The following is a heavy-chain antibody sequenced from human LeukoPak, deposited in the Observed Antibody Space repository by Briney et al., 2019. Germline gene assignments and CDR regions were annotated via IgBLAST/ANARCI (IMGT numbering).Heavy chain of an antibody. CDR3: AKGDSTYYYDSSGYM. Sequence: PGGSLRLSCAASGLTFTSAWMSWVRHTPGKGLEWVSVISGSGGSTDYADSVKGRFTISRDNSKNTLYLQMNSLRAEDTAVYYCAKGDSTYYYDSSGYMWGQGTLVTASS. D-gene: IGHD3-22*01. V-gene: IGHV3-23*01. CDR1: GLTFTSAW. CDR2: ISGSGGST. J-gene: IGHJ4*02.